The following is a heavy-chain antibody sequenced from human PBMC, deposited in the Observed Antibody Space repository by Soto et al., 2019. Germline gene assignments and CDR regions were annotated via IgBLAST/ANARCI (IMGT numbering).Heavy chain of an antibody. V-gene: IGHV1-69*04. Sequence: GASVKVSCKASGGTFSSYTISWVRQAPGQGLEWMGRIIPILGIANYAQKFQGRVTITADKSTSTAYMELRSLRSEDTAVYYCTRDGLGTADMVLQTWGQGTLVTVAS. CDR1: GGTFSSYT. CDR2: IIPILGIA. CDR3: TRDGLGTADMVLQT. J-gene: IGHJ4*01. D-gene: IGHD3-10*01.